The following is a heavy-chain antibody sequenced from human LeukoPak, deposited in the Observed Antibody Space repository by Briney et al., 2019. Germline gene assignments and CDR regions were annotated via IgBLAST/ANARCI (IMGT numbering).Heavy chain of an antibody. CDR1: GYTFTRYY. D-gene: IGHD4-17*01. CDR2: INPSGGST. V-gene: IGHV1-46*01. CDR3: AGTTAYGGWFDP. Sequence: ASVKVSCKASGYTFTRYYMHWVRQAPGQGLEWMGIINPSGGSTSYAQKFQGRVTMTRDMSTSTVYMELSSLRSEDTAVYYCAGTTAYGGWFDPWGQGTLVTVSS. J-gene: IGHJ5*02.